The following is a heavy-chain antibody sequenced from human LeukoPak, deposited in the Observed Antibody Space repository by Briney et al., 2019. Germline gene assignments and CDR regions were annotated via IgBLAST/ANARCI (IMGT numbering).Heavy chain of an antibody. CDR3: ARQYCSVNNCFLWGWGH. CDR2: TNLKSGGT. Sequence: ASLKVSCTASGFTFPDHYIVWVRQAPGQGLEWMGSTNLKSGGTNYAQRFQGRVTMTRDRSVTTAYMELSRLRSDDTAVYYCARQYCSVNNCFLWGWGHWGLGTLVTVSS. CDR1: GFTFPDHY. V-gene: IGHV1-2*02. J-gene: IGHJ4*02. D-gene: IGHD2-15*01.